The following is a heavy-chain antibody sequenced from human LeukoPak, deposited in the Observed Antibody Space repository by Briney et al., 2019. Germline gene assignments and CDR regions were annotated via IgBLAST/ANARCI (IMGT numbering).Heavy chain of an antibody. CDR1: GFTFSDHY. J-gene: IGHJ4*02. V-gene: IGHV3-72*01. CDR2: IRNKANSYTT. D-gene: IGHD1-26*01. CDR3: AREWDSGSYYLGYFDY. Sequence: PGGSLRLSCAASGFTFSDHYMDWVRQAPGKGLEWVGRIRNKANSYTTEYAASVKGRFTISGDDSKNSLYLQMNSLKCEDTAVYYCAREWDSGSYYLGYFDYWGQGTLVTVSS.